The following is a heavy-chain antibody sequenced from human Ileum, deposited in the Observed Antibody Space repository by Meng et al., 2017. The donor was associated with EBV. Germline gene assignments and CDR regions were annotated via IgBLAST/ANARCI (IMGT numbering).Heavy chain of an antibody. CDR2: MYDSENA. V-gene: IGHV4-61*03. CDR3: AYYFVGRGGPGS. D-gene: IGHD3-9*01. Sequence: GPALVYLSETPSTHCPVAGGSVSRNDYHWSWIRQPPGKGLEWIGCMYDSENAKYNPSLNSRVTISIDTTRNHFVLKMTSVTAADTAVYYCAYYFVGRGGPGSWGQGTLVTVSS. CDR1: GGSVSRNDYH. J-gene: IGHJ5*02.